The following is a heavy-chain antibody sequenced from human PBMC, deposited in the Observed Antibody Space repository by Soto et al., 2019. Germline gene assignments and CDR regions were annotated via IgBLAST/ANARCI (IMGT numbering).Heavy chain of an antibody. CDR2: IYHSGST. D-gene: IGHD2-15*01. V-gene: IGHV4-38-2*01. CDR1: DYSISSGYY. J-gene: IGHJ5*02. CDR3: GCRGGSCYAA. Sequence: PSETLSLTCGVSDYSISSGYYWGWIRQPPGKGLEWIGNIYHSGSTHYNPALKSRVTISVDTSKNQFSLKTEDTAVYYCTRDGPGCRGGSCYAAWGQGTLVTVSS.